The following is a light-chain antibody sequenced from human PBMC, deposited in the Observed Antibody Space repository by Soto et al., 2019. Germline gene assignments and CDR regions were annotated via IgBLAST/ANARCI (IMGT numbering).Light chain of an antibody. CDR2: GAS. CDR1: QGISSY. V-gene: IGKV1-9*01. Sequence: IQLTQSPSSLSSSVGDRVTITCRASQGISSYLAWYQQKQGKAPKLLIYGASTLQRGVPSRFSGSGSGTDFTLTISSMQPEDFATYYCQQLNSYLSLTFGGGTKVEIK. CDR3: QQLNSYLSLT. J-gene: IGKJ4*01.